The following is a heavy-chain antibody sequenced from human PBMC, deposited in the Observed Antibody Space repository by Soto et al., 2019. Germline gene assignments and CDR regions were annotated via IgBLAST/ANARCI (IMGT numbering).Heavy chain of an antibody. CDR1: GYTFTNYD. CDR3: ARSRGSSSAAHDD. CDR2: MNPNSGNT. Sequence: QVQLVQSGAEVKKPGASVKVSCKASGYTFTNYDINWVRQATGQGLEWMGWMNPNSGNTGYAQRFQGRVTMTMDTSISTAYMELSSLTSEDTAVYYCARSRGSSSAAHDDWCQGPLVTVSS. D-gene: IGHD6-6*01. V-gene: IGHV1-8*01. J-gene: IGHJ4*02.